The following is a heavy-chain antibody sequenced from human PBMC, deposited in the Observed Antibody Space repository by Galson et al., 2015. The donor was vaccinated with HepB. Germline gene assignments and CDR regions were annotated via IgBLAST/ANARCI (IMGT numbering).Heavy chain of an antibody. CDR3: AAGGRSAWYYDS. J-gene: IGHJ5*01. V-gene: IGHV1-69*13. D-gene: IGHD6-19*01. Sequence: SVKVSCKASGGTFNSLAISWVRQAPGQGLEWIGGIIPIFETANYAQNFQGRVTITADESTTTAYMGVTGLTSDDTAMFYCAAGGRSAWYYDSWGQGTLVTVSS. CDR2: IIPIFETA. CDR1: GGTFNSLA.